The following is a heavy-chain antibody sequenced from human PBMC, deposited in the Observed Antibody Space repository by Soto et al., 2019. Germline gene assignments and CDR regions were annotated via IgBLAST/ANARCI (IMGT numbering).Heavy chain of an antibody. CDR3: AKDRTFGDFGGAFDL. J-gene: IGHJ3*01. CDR1: GFTFSSYG. Sequence: GGSLRLSCAASGFTFSSYGMHWVRQAPGKGLEWVAVIWYDGSNKYYADSVKGRFTISRDNSRNTVSLQMNTLRAEDTAVYYCAKDRTFGDFGGAFDLWGQGTTVTVSS. CDR2: IWYDGSNK. D-gene: IGHD4-17*01. V-gene: IGHV3-33*06.